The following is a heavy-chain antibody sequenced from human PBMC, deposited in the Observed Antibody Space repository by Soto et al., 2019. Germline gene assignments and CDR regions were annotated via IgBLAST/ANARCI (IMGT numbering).Heavy chain of an antibody. Sequence: SETLSLTCTVSGGSISSGGYYWSWIRQHPGKGLEWIGYIYYSGSTYYNPSLKSRVTISVDTSKNQFSLKLSSVTAADTAVYYCARERSSPGGIYYYYYGMDVWGQGTTVTVSS. V-gene: IGHV4-31*03. D-gene: IGHD3-16*01. CDR1: GGSISSGGYY. CDR3: ARERSSPGGIYYYYYGMDV. J-gene: IGHJ6*02. CDR2: IYYSGST.